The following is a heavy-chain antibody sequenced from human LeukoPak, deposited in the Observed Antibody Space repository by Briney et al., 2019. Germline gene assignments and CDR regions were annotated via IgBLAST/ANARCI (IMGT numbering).Heavy chain of an antibody. CDR1: GGSVSSGSYY. D-gene: IGHD3-22*01. Sequence: SETLSLTCTVSGGSVSSGSYYWSWIRQPPAKGLEWIGYIYYSGSTNYNPSLKSRVTISVDTSKNQFSLKLSSVTAADTAVYYCARVRTYYYDSSGYYYDRSFDYWGQGTPVTVSS. V-gene: IGHV4-61*01. CDR3: ARVRTYYYDSSGYYYDRSFDY. CDR2: IYYSGST. J-gene: IGHJ4*02.